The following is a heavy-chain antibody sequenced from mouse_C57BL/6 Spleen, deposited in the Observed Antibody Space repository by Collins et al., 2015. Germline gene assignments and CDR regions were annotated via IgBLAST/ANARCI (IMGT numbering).Heavy chain of an antibody. Sequence: QVQLQQPGPELVKPGASVKISCKASGYAFSSSWMNWVKQRPGKGLEWIGRIYPGDGDTNYNGKFKGKATLTADKSSSTAYMQLSSLTSEDSAVYFCARPYYGNYEDWYFDVWDTGTTVTVSS. J-gene: IGHJ1*03. CDR3: ARPYYGNYEDWYFDV. V-gene: IGHV1-82*01. D-gene: IGHD2-10*01. CDR2: IYPGDGDT. CDR1: GYAFSSSW.